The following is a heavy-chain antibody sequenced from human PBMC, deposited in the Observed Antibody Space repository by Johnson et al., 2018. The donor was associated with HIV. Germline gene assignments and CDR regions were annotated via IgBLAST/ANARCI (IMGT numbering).Heavy chain of an antibody. CDR1: GFTFSTYG. CDR3: AKCIWGSSLIDAFDI. V-gene: IGHV3-33*06. D-gene: IGHD6-13*01. Sequence: QVQLVESGGGVVQPGRSLRLSCAASGFTFSTYGMHWVRQAPGKGLEWVAVMWYDGSNKYYADSVKGRFIISRDNSKNTLLLQMNSLRAEDTAVYYCAKCIWGSSLIDAFDIWGQGTRVTVSS. J-gene: IGHJ3*02. CDR2: MWYDGSNK.